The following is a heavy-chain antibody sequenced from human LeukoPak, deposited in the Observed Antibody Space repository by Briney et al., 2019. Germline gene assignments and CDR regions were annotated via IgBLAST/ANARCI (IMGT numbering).Heavy chain of an antibody. CDR2: IYYSGST. J-gene: IGHJ6*03. CDR3: ARGEYYYGSGSYLTYYMDV. V-gene: IGHV4-39*07. D-gene: IGHD3-10*01. CDR1: GDSISSGSYY. Sequence: KTSETLSLTCTVSGDSISSGSYYWGWIRQPPGKGLEWIGSIYYSGSTNYNPSLKSRVTISVDTSKNQFSLKLSSVTAADTAVYYCARGEYYYGSGSYLTYYMDVWGKGTTVTVSS.